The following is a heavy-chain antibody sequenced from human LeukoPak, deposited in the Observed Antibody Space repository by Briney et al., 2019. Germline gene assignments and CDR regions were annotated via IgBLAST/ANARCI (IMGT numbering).Heavy chain of an antibody. CDR3: ARDGPHYDFWSGPAY. V-gene: IGHV3-23*01. Sequence: GGSLRLSCAASGFTFSNYAMSWVRQAPGKGLEWVSAISGGGGNTYYADSVKGRFTISRDNSKNTLYLQMNSLRAEDTAVYYCARDGPHYDFWSGPAYWGQGTLVTVSS. J-gene: IGHJ4*02. CDR2: ISGGGGNT. D-gene: IGHD3-3*01. CDR1: GFTFSNYA.